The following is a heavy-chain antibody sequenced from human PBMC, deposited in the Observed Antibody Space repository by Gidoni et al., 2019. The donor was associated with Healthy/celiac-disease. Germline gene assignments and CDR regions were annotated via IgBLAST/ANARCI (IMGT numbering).Heavy chain of an antibody. Sequence: QVQLQQWGAGLLKPSETLSLTCAVYGGSFSGYYWRWIRQPPGKGLEWIGEINHSGSTNYTPSLKSRVTISVDTSKNQFSLKLSSVTAADTAVYYCARRGGDFWSGYYPRDAAFDIWGQGTMVTVSS. CDR1: GGSFSGYY. D-gene: IGHD3-3*01. J-gene: IGHJ3*02. CDR2: INHSGST. CDR3: ARRGGDFWSGYYPRDAAFDI. V-gene: IGHV4-34*01.